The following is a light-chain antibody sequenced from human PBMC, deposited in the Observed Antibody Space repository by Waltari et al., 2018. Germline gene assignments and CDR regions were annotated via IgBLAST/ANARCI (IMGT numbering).Light chain of an antibody. V-gene: IGKV1-33*01. J-gene: IGKJ1*01. CDR2: DAS. CDR1: RDINNY. Sequence: DIQMTQSPSSLSASVGDRVTITCQASRDINNYLNWYQQKPGKAPKLLIYDASTLETGVPSRFSGSGSGTDFVFTISRLQPEDIATYYCQHYDGVPPWTFGQGTKLEI. CDR3: QHYDGVPPWT.